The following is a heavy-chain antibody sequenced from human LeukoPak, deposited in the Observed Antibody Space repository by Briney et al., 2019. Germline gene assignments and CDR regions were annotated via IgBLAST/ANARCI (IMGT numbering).Heavy chain of an antibody. Sequence: GGSLRLSCVASGFPFSSYWMTWVRQAPGKGLEWVANIKQDGSKESYVDSVKGRFTISRDNAKNSLYLQMNSLRAEDTAIYYCTRVGYIDEGIDYWGQGTLVTVSS. CDR2: IKQDGSKE. J-gene: IGHJ4*02. CDR3: TRVGYIDEGIDY. CDR1: GFPFSSYW. D-gene: IGHD5-24*01. V-gene: IGHV3-7*04.